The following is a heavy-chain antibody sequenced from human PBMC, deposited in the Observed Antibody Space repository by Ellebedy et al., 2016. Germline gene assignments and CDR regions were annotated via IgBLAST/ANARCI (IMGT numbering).Heavy chain of an antibody. CDR2: ISWNSGSI. D-gene: IGHD6-19*01. CDR3: RGWSEPYDY. CDR1: GFTFDDYA. J-gene: IGHJ4*02. V-gene: IGHV3-9*01. Sequence: GGSLRLSXAASGFTFDDYAMHWVRQAPGKGLEWVSGISWNSGSIGYADSVKGRFTISRDNAKNSLYLQMNSLRVEDTAVYYCRGWSEPYDYWGQGTLVTVSS.